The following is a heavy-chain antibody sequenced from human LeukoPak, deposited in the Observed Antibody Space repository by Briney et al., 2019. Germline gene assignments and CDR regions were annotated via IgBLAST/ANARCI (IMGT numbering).Heavy chain of an antibody. Sequence: GASVKVSCKASGYTFTGYYMHWVRQAPGQGPEWMGWVNPNSGGTNYAQKFQGRVTMTRDTSIRTAYMELSRLRSDDTAVYYCARESFITDGAFDIWGQGTMVTVSS. J-gene: IGHJ3*02. V-gene: IGHV1-2*02. CDR2: VNPNSGGT. CDR1: GYTFTGYY. D-gene: IGHD3-22*01. CDR3: ARESFITDGAFDI.